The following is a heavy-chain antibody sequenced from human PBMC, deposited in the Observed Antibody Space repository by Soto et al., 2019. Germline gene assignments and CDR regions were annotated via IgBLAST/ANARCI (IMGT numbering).Heavy chain of an antibody. V-gene: IGHV3-23*01. Sequence: GWSLRLSCVSSVFTFMSNAMSWVRQAPGKGLEWVSAISGSGGSTYYADSVKGRFTISRDNSKNTLYLQMNSLRAKDTAVYYCAKDTGYSWFDPWGQGTLVTVSS. J-gene: IGHJ5*02. CDR2: ISGSGGST. CDR1: VFTFMSNA. D-gene: IGHD2-15*01. CDR3: AKDTGYSWFDP.